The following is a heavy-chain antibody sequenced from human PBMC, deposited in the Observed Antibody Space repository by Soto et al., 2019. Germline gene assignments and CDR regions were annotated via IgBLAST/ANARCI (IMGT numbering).Heavy chain of an antibody. CDR1: GFSLSTSGMC. V-gene: IGHV2-70*11. Sequence: GPTLVNPTQTLTLTCTFSGFSLSTSGMCVSMIRQPPGKALEWLARIDWDDDTYYSTSLKTRLTISKDTSKNQVVLTMTNIDSVYIATYYGARTQYSSSLYWFDPWGKGTLVTVS. J-gene: IGHJ5*02. CDR3: ARTQYSSSLYWFDP. D-gene: IGHD6-13*01. CDR2: IDWDDDT.